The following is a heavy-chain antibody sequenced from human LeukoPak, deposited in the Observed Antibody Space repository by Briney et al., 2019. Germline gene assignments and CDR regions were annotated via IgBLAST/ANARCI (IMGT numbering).Heavy chain of an antibody. J-gene: IGHJ4*02. D-gene: IGHD2-15*01. CDR1: GYTFTDYY. Sequence: ASVKVSCKASGYTFTDYYVHWVRRAPGLGLEWIGVINPGGGRTTYAQKFQDRVNMTRDTSTSTVYMELSGPTSADTAVYFCARVTSPARRGRTLVAAAATPFDYWGQGTLVTVSS. CDR3: ARVTSPARRGRTLVAAAATPFDY. V-gene: IGHV1-46*01. CDR2: INPGGGRT.